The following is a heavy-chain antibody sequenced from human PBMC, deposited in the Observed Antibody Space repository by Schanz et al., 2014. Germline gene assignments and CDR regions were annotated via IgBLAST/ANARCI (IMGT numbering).Heavy chain of an antibody. V-gene: IGHV3-66*01. CDR1: GFIVRSNY. CDR2: VHPGGST. CDR3: AKGRFGELSAFDI. Sequence: EVHLLESGGGLVQPGGSLRLSCAVSGFIVRSNYMTWVRQAPGKGLEWVSFVHPGGSTYYPDSVKGRFTISRDNSKNTLYLQMNSLRAEDTAVYYCAKGRFGELSAFDIWGQGTMVTVSS. D-gene: IGHD3-10*01. J-gene: IGHJ3*02.